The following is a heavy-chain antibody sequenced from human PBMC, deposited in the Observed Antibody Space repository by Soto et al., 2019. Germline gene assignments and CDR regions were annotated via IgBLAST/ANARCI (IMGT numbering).Heavy chain of an antibody. D-gene: IGHD3-10*01. CDR2: ISGSGGST. V-gene: IGHV3-23*01. J-gene: IGHJ4*02. CDR3: ARAGSHTTLFDY. Sequence: ETLSLTCAVYGGSFSGYYWSWIRQAPGKGREWVSAISGSGGSTYYADSVEGRFTISRDNSKNTLYLQMNSLRAEDTAVYYCARAGSHTTLFDYWGQGTLVTVSS. CDR1: GGSFSGYY.